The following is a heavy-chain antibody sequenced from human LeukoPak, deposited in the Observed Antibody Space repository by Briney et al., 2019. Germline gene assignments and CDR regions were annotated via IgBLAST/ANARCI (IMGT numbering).Heavy chain of an antibody. CDR1: GYSFTSYW. D-gene: IGHD2-21*02. CDR3: AVAYCGGDCYSEGYFQH. V-gene: IGHV5-51*01. J-gene: IGHJ1*01. Sequence: GESLKISCKGSGYSFTSYWIGSVRQMPGKGLEWMGIIYPGDSDTRYSPSFQGQVTISADKSISTAYLQWSSLKASDTAMYYCAVAYCGGDCYSEGYFQHWGQGTLVTVSS. CDR2: IYPGDSDT.